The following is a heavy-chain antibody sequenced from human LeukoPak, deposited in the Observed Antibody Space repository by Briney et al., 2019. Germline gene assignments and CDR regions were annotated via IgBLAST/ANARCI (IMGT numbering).Heavy chain of an antibody. Sequence: GASVKVSCKVSGYTLTELSMHWVRQAPGKGLEWMGGIIPIFGTANYAQKFQGRVTITADKSTSTAYMELSSLRSEDTAVYYCARDLTRYPYYFDYWGQGTLVTVSS. D-gene: IGHD3-9*01. CDR1: GYTLTELS. CDR2: IIPIFGTA. CDR3: ARDLTRYPYYFDY. J-gene: IGHJ4*02. V-gene: IGHV1-69*06.